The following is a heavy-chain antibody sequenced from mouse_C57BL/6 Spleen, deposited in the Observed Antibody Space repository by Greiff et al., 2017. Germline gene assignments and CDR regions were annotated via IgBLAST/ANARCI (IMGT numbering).Heavy chain of an antibody. CDR1: GFSLSTFGMG. Sequence: QVTLKECGPGILQPSQTLSLTCSFSGFSLSTFGMGVGWIRQPSGKGLEWLAHIWWDDDKYYNPALKSRLTITKDTSKNQVFLKIANVDTADTATYYCARISNDGLYYYAMDYGGQGTSVTVSS. CDR3: ARISNDGLYYYAMDY. D-gene: IGHD2-3*01. V-gene: IGHV8-8*01. CDR2: IWWDDDK. J-gene: IGHJ4*01.